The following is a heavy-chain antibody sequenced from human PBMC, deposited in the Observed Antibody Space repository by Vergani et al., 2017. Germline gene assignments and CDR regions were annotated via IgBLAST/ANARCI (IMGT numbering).Heavy chain of an antibody. CDR3: ASGKYYSDSTSHFRGRYFDV. CDR1: GDSIISRSYY. V-gene: IGHV4-39*01. D-gene: IGHD3-16*01. CDR2: IYNSGNG. J-gene: IGHJ2*01. Sequence: QMQLQESGPGLVKASETLSLTCTVSGDSIISRSYYWGWIRQPPGKGLEWIGSIYNSGNGDSSSSLKSRVTISADKSKNQFSLMLTSVAAADTAVYYCASGKYYSDSTSHFRGRYFDVWGRGTLVTVPS.